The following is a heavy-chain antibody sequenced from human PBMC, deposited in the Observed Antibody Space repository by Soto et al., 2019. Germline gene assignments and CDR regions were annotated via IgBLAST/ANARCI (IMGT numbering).Heavy chain of an antibody. CDR3: ARDGYCSGGSCYSVPVFDY. CDR2: IWYDGSNK. D-gene: IGHD2-15*01. Sequence: GGSLRVSWAASGFTFSSYGMHWVRQAPGKGLEWVAVIWYDGSNKYYADSVKGRFTISRDNSKNTLYLQMNSLRAEDTAVYYCARDGYCSGGSCYSVPVFDYWGQGTLVTVSS. V-gene: IGHV3-33*01. J-gene: IGHJ4*02. CDR1: GFTFSSYG.